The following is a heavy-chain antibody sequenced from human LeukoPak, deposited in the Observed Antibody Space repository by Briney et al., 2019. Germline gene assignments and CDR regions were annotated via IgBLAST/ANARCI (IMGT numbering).Heavy chain of an antibody. CDR1: GDSVSSNSAA. Sequence: SQTLSLTCAISGDSVSSNSAAWNWIRQSPSRRLEWLGRTYYRSQWHNDSAPSVRGRIIVTPDTSKNQSSLQLNSVTPEDTAVYYCASGYSPFDYWGQGTLVTVSS. CDR2: TYYRSQWHN. V-gene: IGHV6-1*01. J-gene: IGHJ4*02. CDR3: ASGYSPFDY. D-gene: IGHD5-18*01.